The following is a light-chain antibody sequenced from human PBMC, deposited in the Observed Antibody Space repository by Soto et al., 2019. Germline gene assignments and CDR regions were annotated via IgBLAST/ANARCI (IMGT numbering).Light chain of an antibody. CDR3: QQYGSSPKT. Sequence: EIVLTQSPGTLSLSPGERATLSCRASQSVSSCFLAWYQQTPGQAPRLLFYGASSRATGIPDRFSGSGSGTDFTLTISRLEPEDFAVYYCQQYGSSPKTFGQGTKVEIK. CDR2: GAS. V-gene: IGKV3-20*01. CDR1: QSVSSCF. J-gene: IGKJ1*01.